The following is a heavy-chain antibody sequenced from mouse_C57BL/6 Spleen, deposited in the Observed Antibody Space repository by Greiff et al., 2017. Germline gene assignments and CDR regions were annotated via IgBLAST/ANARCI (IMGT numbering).Heavy chain of an antibody. Sequence: EVQLQQSGPELVKPGASVKISCKASGYTFTDYYMNWVKQSHGKSLEWIGDINPNNGGTSYNQKFKGKATLTVDKSSSTAYMELRSLTSEDSAVYYCALYDGYYVGYYFDYWGQGTTLTVSS. D-gene: IGHD2-3*01. CDR1: GYTFTDYY. J-gene: IGHJ2*01. CDR3: ALYDGYYVGYYFDY. CDR2: INPNNGGT. V-gene: IGHV1-26*01.